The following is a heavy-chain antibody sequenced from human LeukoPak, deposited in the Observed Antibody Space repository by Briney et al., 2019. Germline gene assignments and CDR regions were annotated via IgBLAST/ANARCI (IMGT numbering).Heavy chain of an antibody. CDR3: ARTQSSRRQSIFDF. V-gene: IGHV1-18*01. Sequence: ASVKVSCKASGYTFTSYGISWVRQAPGQGLEWMGWISAYNGNTNYAQKLQGRVTMTTETSTSTAYMELRSLRSDDTAMYYCARTQSSRRQSIFDFWGQGTLVTVSS. CDR2: ISAYNGNT. CDR1: GYTFTSYG. J-gene: IGHJ4*02. D-gene: IGHD3-3*02.